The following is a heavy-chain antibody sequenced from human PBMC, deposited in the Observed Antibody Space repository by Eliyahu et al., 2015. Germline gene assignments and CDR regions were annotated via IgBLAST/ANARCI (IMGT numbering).Heavy chain of an antibody. V-gene: IGHV4-34*01. J-gene: IGHJ4*02. D-gene: IGHD6-6*01. CDR2: INHSGST. Sequence: QVQLQQWGAGLLKPSETLSLTCAVYGGSFSGYYWSWIRQPPGKGLEWIGEINHSGSTNYNPSLKSRVTISVDTSKNQFSLKLSSVTAADTAVYYCARAYSSSYGRWGQGTLVTVSS. CDR1: GGSFSGYY. CDR3: ARAYSSSYGR.